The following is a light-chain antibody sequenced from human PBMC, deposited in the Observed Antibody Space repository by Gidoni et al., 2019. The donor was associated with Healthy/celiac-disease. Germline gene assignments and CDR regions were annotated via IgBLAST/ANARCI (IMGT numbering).Light chain of an antibody. V-gene: IGLV2-14*01. CDR1: SSDVGGYNY. CDR3: SSYTSSNVV. J-gene: IGLJ2*01. CDR2: EVS. Sequence: QSALTQPASVSGSPGQSLTISCTGTSSDVGGYNYVSWYHQHPGKAPKLMIYEVSNRPSGVSNRFSVSKSGNTASLTSSGLQAEDEADYYCSSYTSSNVVFGGGTKLTVL.